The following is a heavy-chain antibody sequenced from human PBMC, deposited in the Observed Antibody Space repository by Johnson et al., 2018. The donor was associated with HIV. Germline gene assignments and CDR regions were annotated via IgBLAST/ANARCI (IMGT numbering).Heavy chain of an antibody. Sequence: MQLVESGGGLVQPGGSLRLSCSASGFTVSSNYMSWVRHAPWKVLEWVSVIFIGGSTYYADSVKGRFTISRKNSKNTLYLQMENLRVEDTAIYYCAKAWELLGRRAALDIWGQGTMVTVSS. V-gene: IGHV3-66*01. J-gene: IGHJ3*02. CDR2: IFIGGST. D-gene: IGHD1-26*01. CDR3: AKAWELLGRRAALDI. CDR1: GFTVSSNY.